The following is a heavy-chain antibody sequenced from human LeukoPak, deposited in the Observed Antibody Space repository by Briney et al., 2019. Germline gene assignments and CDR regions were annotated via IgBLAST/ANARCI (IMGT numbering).Heavy chain of an antibody. Sequence: SETLSLTCTVSGGSISSYYWSWIRQPAGKGLEWIGRIYTSGCTNYNPSLKSRVTMSVDTSKNQFSLKLSSVTAADTAVYYCARVIAAASTEGFDPWGQGTLVTVSS. D-gene: IGHD6-13*01. CDR3: ARVIAAASTEGFDP. CDR2: IYTSGCT. V-gene: IGHV4-4*07. J-gene: IGHJ5*02. CDR1: GGSISSYY.